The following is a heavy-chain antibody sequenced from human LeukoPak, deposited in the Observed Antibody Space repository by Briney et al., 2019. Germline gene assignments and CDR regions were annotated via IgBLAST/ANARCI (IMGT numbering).Heavy chain of an antibody. D-gene: IGHD5-12*01. CDR1: GYTFTSYG. V-gene: IGHV1-18*01. CDR2: ISDYNGNT. Sequence: ASVKVSCKTSGYTFTSYGISWVRQAPGQGLEWMGGISDYNGNTNYAQKLQGRVTMTTDTSTSTAYMELRSLRSDDTAVYYCAESTGYSGYTSWGQGTLVTVSS. J-gene: IGHJ5*02. CDR3: AESTGYSGYTS.